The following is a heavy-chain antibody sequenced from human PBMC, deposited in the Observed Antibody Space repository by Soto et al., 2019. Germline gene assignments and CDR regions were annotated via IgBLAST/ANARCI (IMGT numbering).Heavy chain of an antibody. Sequence: QVQLQESGPGLVKPSQTLSLTCTVSGGSISSGDYYWSWIRQPPGKGLEWIGYIYYSGSTYYNPSVTSRVPRSVDTSKNQFPLTLSSVTAGDTAVYYCARDRDYGSYGVDVWGQGATVTVSS. J-gene: IGHJ6*02. D-gene: IGHD3-16*01. CDR2: IYYSGST. CDR3: ARDRDYGSYGVDV. CDR1: GGSISSGDYY. V-gene: IGHV4-30-4*01.